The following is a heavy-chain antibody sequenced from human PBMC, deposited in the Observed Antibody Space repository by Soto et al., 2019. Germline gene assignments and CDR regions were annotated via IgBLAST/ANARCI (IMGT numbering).Heavy chain of an antibody. J-gene: IGHJ6*02. V-gene: IGHV4-59*01. CDR3: ARDRTSDYYYGMDV. D-gene: IGHD2-2*01. CDR2: IYYSVST. Sequence: QVQLQESGPGLLKPSETLSLTCTVSGGSFSSYYWSWVRQPPGKGLACLGYIYYSVSTNYNPSHKSRVTLSVDTSKNQFSLTLSPVTAADTAVYYCARDRTSDYYYGMDVWGQGTTVTVSS. CDR1: GGSFSSYY.